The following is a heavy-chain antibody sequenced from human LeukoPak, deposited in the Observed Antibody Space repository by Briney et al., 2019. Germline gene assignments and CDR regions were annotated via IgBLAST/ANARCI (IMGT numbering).Heavy chain of an antibody. V-gene: IGHV4-61*02. D-gene: IGHD3-10*01. CDR3: ARVINRDMVRGVIPLFDY. J-gene: IGHJ4*02. CDR1: GGSISSGSYY. Sequence: PSETLSLTCTVSGGSISSGSYYWSWIRQPAGKGLEWIGRIYTSGSTNYNPSLKSRVTISVDTSKNQFSLKLSSVTAADTAVYYCARVINRDMVRGVIPLFDYWGQGTLVTVSS. CDR2: IYTSGST.